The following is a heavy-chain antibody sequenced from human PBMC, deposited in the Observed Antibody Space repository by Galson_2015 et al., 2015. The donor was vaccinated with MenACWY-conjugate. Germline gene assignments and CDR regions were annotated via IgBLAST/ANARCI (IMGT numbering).Heavy chain of an antibody. Sequence: SLRLSCATSGFTFSNSWMGWVRQAPGKGLEWVANIKQDGSGKYYVDSVKGRFIISRDNAKNSLFLQMDSLRAEDTALYYCARIPVGDSYFDFWGRGALVTVSS. D-gene: IGHD2-21*02. J-gene: IGHJ4*02. V-gene: IGHV3-7*01. CDR1: GFTFSNSW. CDR3: ARIPVGDSYFDF. CDR2: IKQDGSGK.